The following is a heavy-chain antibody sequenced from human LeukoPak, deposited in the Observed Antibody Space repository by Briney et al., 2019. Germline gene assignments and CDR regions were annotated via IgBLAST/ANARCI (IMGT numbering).Heavy chain of an antibody. CDR2: ISYDGSNK. CDR1: GFTFSSYA. J-gene: IGHJ4*02. V-gene: IGHV3-30-3*01. D-gene: IGHD3-22*01. Sequence: GGSLRLSCAASGFTFSSYAMHWVRQAPGKGLEWVAVISYDGSNKYYADSVKGRFTISRDNSKNTLYLQMNSLRAEDTAVYYCARDPYYYDSSGYYFVFDYWGQGTLVTVSS. CDR3: ARDPYYYDSSGYYFVFDY.